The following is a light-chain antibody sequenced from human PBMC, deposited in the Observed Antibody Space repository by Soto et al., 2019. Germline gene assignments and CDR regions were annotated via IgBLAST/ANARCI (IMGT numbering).Light chain of an antibody. J-gene: IGKJ3*01. Sequence: EIVLTQSPATLSLSPGERSTLSCMASQSVSNSLAWYQQKPGQAPRLLIYDAMKRATGITARFSGSGSGTDFTLTISSLEPEDFAVYYCQPRLLWPQTVGPGTKVEIK. CDR2: DAM. V-gene: IGKV3-11*01. CDR1: QSVSNS. CDR3: QPRLLWPQT.